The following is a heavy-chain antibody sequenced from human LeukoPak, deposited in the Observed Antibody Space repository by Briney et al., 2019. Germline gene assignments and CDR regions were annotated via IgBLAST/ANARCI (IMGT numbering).Heavy chain of an antibody. J-gene: IGHJ4*02. V-gene: IGHV4-59*08. Sequence: SETLSLTCTVSGGYIRSYYWSWIRQPPGKGLQWIGYIYYSGSTKYNPSLKSRVTISVDTSKNHFSLRLSSVTAADTAVYYCARHSSDYGGNFDYWGQGKLVTVSS. CDR3: ARHSSDYGGNFDY. CDR2: IYYSGST. D-gene: IGHD4-23*01. CDR1: GGYIRSYY.